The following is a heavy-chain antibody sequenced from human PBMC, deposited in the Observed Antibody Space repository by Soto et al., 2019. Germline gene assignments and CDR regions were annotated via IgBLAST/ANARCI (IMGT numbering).Heavy chain of an antibody. Sequence: GGPLRLPCAASGFPFRSSRMSWIRQAPPTGLEWVSYISSGRSYTNYVDSVKGPFTISRDIVKNSLYLQINSLRAEDTAVYYCARISSGMGVWGQGTTVTVSS. CDR1: GFPFRSSR. CDR3: ARISSGMGV. V-gene: IGHV3-11*03. D-gene: IGHD3-3*02. CDR2: ISSGRSYT. J-gene: IGHJ6*02.